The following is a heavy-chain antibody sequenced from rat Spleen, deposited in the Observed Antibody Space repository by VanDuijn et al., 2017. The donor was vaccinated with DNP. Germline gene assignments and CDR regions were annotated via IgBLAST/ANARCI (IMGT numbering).Heavy chain of an antibody. Sequence: EVQLVESGGGPVQPGRSLKLSCVASGFTFNNYWMTWIRQAPGKGLEWVASITNTGGSTYYPDSVKGRFTISRDNAKSTLYLQMNSLRSEDTATYYCTRINYGGYPSYAMDAWGQGTSVTVSS. CDR1: GFTFNNYW. CDR2: ITNTGGST. J-gene: IGHJ4*01. V-gene: IGHV5-31*01. CDR3: TRINYGGYPSYAMDA. D-gene: IGHD1-11*01.